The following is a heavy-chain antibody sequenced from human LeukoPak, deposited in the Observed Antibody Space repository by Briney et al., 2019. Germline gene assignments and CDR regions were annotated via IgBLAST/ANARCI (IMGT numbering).Heavy chain of an antibody. CDR2: INQDESEK. D-gene: IGHD1-1*01. Sequence: GGSLRLSCAASGFTFSSYWMHWVRQAPGKGLEWVATINQDESEKYYLDSVKGRFTISRDTAKNSLYLQMYSLTAEDTALYYCARYCTFRTCSGTKFDSWGPGTLVTVSS. V-gene: IGHV3-7*03. J-gene: IGHJ4*02. CDR1: GFTFSSYW. CDR3: ARYCTFRTCSGTKFDS.